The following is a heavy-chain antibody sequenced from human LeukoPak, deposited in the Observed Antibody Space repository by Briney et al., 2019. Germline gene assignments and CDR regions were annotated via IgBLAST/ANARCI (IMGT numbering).Heavy chain of an antibody. D-gene: IGHD1-26*01. CDR3: ARVDRVGAHDY. CDR1: GGSISSYY. V-gene: IGHV4-59*01. CDR2: IYYSGST. Sequence: SETLSLTRTVSGGSISSYYWSWIRQPPGKGLEWIGYIYYSGSTNYNPSLKSRVTISVDTSKNQCSLKLSSVTAADTAVYYCARVDRVGAHDYWGQGTLVTVSS. J-gene: IGHJ4*02.